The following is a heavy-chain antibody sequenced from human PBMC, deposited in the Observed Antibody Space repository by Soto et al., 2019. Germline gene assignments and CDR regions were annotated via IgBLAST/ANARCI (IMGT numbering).Heavy chain of an antibody. CDR3: ARAYVYSGYDLGY. V-gene: IGHV1-18*01. Sequence: ASVKVSCKASGYTFTSYAISWVRQAPGQGLEWMGWISAHNGNTNYAQRVQGRVTLTTDTSTSTAYMELRSLRSDDTAVYYCARAYVYSGYDLGYWGQGTLDTVSS. CDR1: GYTFTSYA. J-gene: IGHJ4*02. CDR2: ISAHNGNT. D-gene: IGHD5-12*01.